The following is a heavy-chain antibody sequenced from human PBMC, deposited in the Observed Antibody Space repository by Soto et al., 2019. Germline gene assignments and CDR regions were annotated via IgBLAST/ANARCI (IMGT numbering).Heavy chain of an antibody. CDR1: GFTFSSYW. V-gene: IGHV3-7*01. D-gene: IGHD3-22*01. J-gene: IGHJ3*02. CDR2: IKQDGNEK. CDR3: ARVTGYYDSSGLSYAFDI. Sequence: GGSLRLSCAASGFTFSSYWMSWVRQAPGKGLERVANIKQDGNEKYYVDSVKGRFTISRDNAKNSLYLQMNSLRAEVTAVYYFARVTGYYDSSGLSYAFDIWGQGTMVTVSS.